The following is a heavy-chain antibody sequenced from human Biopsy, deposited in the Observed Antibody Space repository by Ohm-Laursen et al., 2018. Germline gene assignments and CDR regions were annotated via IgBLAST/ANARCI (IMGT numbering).Heavy chain of an antibody. CDR3: AKARVAIRYFDI. D-gene: IGHD2-15*01. J-gene: IGHJ2*01. CDR2: ISWNSGSM. CDR1: GFTFDDYA. V-gene: IGHV3-9*01. Sequence: SLRLSCAASGFTFDDYAMHWVRQAPGGGLEWVSGISWNSGSMDYADSLEGRFTISRDNAKNSLYLQMNSLRPEDTALYYCAKARVAIRYFDIWGRGTLVTVSS.